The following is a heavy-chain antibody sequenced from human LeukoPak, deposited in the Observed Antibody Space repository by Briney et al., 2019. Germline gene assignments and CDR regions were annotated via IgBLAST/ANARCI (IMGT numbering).Heavy chain of an antibody. D-gene: IGHD3-16*01. CDR1: GGSISSYY. CDR3: ARVSKGGGVIGRYYYYYYYMDV. J-gene: IGHJ6*03. Sequence: SETLSLTCTVSGGSISSYYWSWIRQPAGKGLEWIGRIYTSGSTYNNPSLKSRVTISVDTSKNQFSLKLSSVTAADTAVYYCARVSKGGGVIGRYYYYYYYMDVWGKGTTVTVSS. V-gene: IGHV4-4*07. CDR2: IYTSGST.